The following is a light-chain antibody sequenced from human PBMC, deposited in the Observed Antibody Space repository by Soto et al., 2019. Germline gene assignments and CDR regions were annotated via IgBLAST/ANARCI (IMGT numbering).Light chain of an antibody. CDR1: QSISSW. J-gene: IGKJ1*01. Sequence: DIQMTRSPSTLSASVGARVTITCRASQSISSWLAWYQQKPGKAPKLLIYDASSLESGVPSRFSGGGSGTEFTLTISSLQPDDFATYYCQQYNSYPWTFGQGTKVEIK. V-gene: IGKV1-5*01. CDR3: QQYNSYPWT. CDR2: DAS.